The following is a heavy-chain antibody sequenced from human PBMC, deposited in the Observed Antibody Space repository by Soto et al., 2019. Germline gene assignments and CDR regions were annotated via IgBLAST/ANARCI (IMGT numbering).Heavy chain of an antibody. CDR1: GGSISSGDYY. Sequence: QVQLQESGPGLVKPSQTLSLTCTVSGGSISSGDYYWSWIRQPPGKGLEWIGYIYYSGSTYYNPSLQSRVTLAGDSSKNQFSLKLSSVTAADTAVYYCASNSYGYPFYDYWGQGTLVTVSS. CDR3: ASNSYGYPFYDY. V-gene: IGHV4-30-4*01. D-gene: IGHD5-18*01. J-gene: IGHJ4*02. CDR2: IYYSGST.